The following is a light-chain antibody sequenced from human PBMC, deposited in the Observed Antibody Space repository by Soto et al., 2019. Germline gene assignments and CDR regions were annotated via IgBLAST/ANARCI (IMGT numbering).Light chain of an antibody. J-gene: IGKJ2*01. CDR1: QNINSY. CDR3: QQTNNYPYT. V-gene: IGKV1-39*01. CDR2: GAS. Sequence: DIHMTQSPSSLSASVGDRVTITCRASQNINSYLNWYQQEPGKAPKLLIYGASSLQSGVPSRFSGSGSGTDFTLTISSLQPEDFATYYCQQTNNYPYTFGQGTKLEIK.